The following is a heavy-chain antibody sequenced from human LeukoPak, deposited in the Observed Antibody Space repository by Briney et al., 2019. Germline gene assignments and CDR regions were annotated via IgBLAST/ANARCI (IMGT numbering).Heavy chain of an antibody. D-gene: IGHD2-15*01. V-gene: IGHV4-39*01. CDR3: ARVVDDVGSYYYYYGMDV. Sequence: SETLSLTCTVSGGSISSSSYYWGWIRQPPGKGLEWIGSIYYSGSTYYNPSLKSRVTISVDTSKNQFSLKLSSVTAADTAVYYCARVVDDVGSYYYYYGMDVWGQGTTVTVSS. CDR1: GGSISSSSYY. CDR2: IYYSGST. J-gene: IGHJ6*02.